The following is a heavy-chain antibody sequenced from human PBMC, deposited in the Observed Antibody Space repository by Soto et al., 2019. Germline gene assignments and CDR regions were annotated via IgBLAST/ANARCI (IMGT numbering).Heavy chain of an antibody. CDR2: INHSGST. V-gene: IGHV4-34*01. J-gene: IGHJ6*03. D-gene: IGHD6-13*01. Sequence: QVQLQQWGAGLLKPSETLSLTCAVYGGSFSGYYWSWIRQPPGKGLEWIGEINHSGSTNYNPSLKCRVTISVDTSKNQFSLKLSSVTAAYTAVYYCARGGIETLYYYDMDVWGKGTTVTVSS. CDR3: ARGGIETLYYYDMDV. CDR1: GGSFSGYY.